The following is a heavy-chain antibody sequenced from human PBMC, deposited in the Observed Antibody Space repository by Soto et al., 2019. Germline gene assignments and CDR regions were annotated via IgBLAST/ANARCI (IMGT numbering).Heavy chain of an antibody. Sequence: QVNLVESGGGVVPPGRSLRLSCAASGFTFSDYGMHWVRQAPGKGLEWVAAISHDGSNKFYGVSVKGRFTISRDNSKNSLLLQTDSLRDEDTAVYFCAKEARSRAVTATRVYGMDVWGQGTTVAVSS. J-gene: IGHJ6*02. V-gene: IGHV3-30*18. D-gene: IGHD4-17*01. CDR1: GFTFSDYG. CDR2: ISHDGSNK. CDR3: AKEARSRAVTATRVYGMDV.